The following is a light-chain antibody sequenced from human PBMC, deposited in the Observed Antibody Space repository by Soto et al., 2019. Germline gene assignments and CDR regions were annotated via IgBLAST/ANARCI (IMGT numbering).Light chain of an antibody. CDR3: SAYAGSHNYV. Sequence: QSALTQPASVSGSPGQSLTISCTGTTSDVGTYILVSWYQHHPGNAPQLMIYEFNKPPSGVSDRFSGSKSGNTASLTISGLQAEDEADYYCSAYAGSHNYVFGNGTKLTVL. CDR2: EFN. V-gene: IGLV2-23*02. CDR1: TSDVGTYIL. J-gene: IGLJ1*01.